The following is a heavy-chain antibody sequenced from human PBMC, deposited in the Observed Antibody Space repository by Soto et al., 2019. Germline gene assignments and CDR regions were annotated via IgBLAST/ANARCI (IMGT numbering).Heavy chain of an antibody. D-gene: IGHD6-13*01. CDR1: GYTFTSYD. CDR3: ARGPYSSSRYYYYYGMDV. J-gene: IGHJ6*02. CDR2: MNPNSGNT. Sequence: ASVEVSCKXSGYTFTSYDINWVRQATGQGLEWMGWMNPNSGNTGYAQKFQGRVTMTRNTSISTAYMELSSLRSEDTAVYYCARGPYSSSRYYYYYGMDVWGQGTTVTVSS. V-gene: IGHV1-8*01.